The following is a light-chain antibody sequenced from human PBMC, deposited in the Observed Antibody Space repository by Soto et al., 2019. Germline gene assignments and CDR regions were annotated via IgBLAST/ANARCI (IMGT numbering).Light chain of an antibody. CDR2: HAP. CDR1: QSVSIH. CDR3: QQYTNLPPT. J-gene: IGKJ5*01. Sequence: DIILSQSPATLSLSPGERATLSCRASQSVSIHLPWYQQKRRQAPRLLIYHAPNRDTDIPARFIGSGSGTDFTLTISSLEPEDCAVYYCQQYTNLPPTLGEGTRLE. V-gene: IGKV3-11*01.